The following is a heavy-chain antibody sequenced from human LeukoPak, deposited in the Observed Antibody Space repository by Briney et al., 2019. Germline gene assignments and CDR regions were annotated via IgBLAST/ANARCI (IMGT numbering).Heavy chain of an antibody. D-gene: IGHD4-17*01. Sequence: GESLKISCKGSGYSFTSYWIGWVCQMPGKGLGWMGIIYPGDSETRYSPSFQGQVTISADKSISTAYLQWSSLKASDTAMYYCARRTTVSTWHWFDPWGQGTLVTVSS. CDR1: GYSFTSYW. J-gene: IGHJ5*02. CDR3: ARRTTVSTWHWFDP. CDR2: IYPGDSET. V-gene: IGHV5-51*01.